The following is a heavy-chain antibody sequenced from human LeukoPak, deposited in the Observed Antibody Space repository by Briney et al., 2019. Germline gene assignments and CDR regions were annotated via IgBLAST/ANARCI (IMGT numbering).Heavy chain of an antibody. Sequence: PSETLSLTCTVSGGSISSYYWGWIRQPPGKGLEWIGSIYYSRSTYYNPSLKSRVTISVDTSKNQFSLKLSSVTAADTAVYYCATEPVLRYFDWSPGASGMDVWGQGTTVTVSS. V-gene: IGHV4-39*01. CDR2: IYYSRST. J-gene: IGHJ6*02. D-gene: IGHD3-9*01. CDR1: GGSISSYY. CDR3: ATEPVLRYFDWSPGASGMDV.